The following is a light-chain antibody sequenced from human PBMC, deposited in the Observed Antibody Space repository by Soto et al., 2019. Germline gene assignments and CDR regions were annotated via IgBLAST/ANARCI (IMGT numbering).Light chain of an antibody. CDR2: DAS. Sequence: DIQVTQSPSSLSASVGDRVTITCQASRDIGKYLNWFQEKPGKAPKLLIYDASNLQTGVPSRFSGSGSGTDFTFTISSLQPDDFATDYCQRYDSLPPPFGQGTRLEI. V-gene: IGKV1-33*01. CDR1: RDIGKY. CDR3: QRYDSLPPP. J-gene: IGKJ5*01.